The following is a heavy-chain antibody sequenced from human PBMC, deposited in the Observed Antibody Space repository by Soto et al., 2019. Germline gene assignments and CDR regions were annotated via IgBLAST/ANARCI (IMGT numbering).Heavy chain of an antibody. V-gene: IGHV1-18*01. CDR3: ARIPLGVVIPYYFDY. Sequence: QVQLVQSGAEAKKPGASVTVSCKTSAYTFTKYGLHWVRQAPRQGLEWMGWVSPFNAKPTYAQKFQGRVTLTTNTSTNTAYLDLRGLRSDDTALYYCARIPLGVVIPYYFDYWGLGTVVTVSS. CDR1: AYTFTKYG. J-gene: IGHJ4*02. D-gene: IGHD3-3*01. CDR2: VSPFNAKP.